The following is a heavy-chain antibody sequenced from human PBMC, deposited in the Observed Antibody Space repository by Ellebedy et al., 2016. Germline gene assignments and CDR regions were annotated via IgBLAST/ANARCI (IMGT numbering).Heavy chain of an antibody. D-gene: IGHD5-12*01. CDR1: GFTFSSYW. Sequence: GGSLRLXXAASGFTFSSYWMSWVRQAPGKGLEWVANIQPDGSEKYYVDSVKGRFTISRDNAKNSLYLQMNGLRAEDTGVYYCARDSPGYAIDYWGQGTLVTVSS. V-gene: IGHV3-7*01. J-gene: IGHJ4*02. CDR2: IQPDGSEK. CDR3: ARDSPGYAIDY.